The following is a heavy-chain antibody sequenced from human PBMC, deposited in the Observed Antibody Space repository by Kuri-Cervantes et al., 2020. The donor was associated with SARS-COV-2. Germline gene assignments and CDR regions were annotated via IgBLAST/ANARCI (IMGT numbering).Heavy chain of an antibody. Sequence: GESLKISCAASGFTFSRYWIHWVRQAPGKGLVWVSRIDPDGSYTNNEDSVKGRFTLSRDNAKNKLFLQMNSLRAEDTAVYYCVRDGYHWNFDYWGQGTLVTVSS. CDR3: VRDGYHWNFDY. J-gene: IGHJ4*02. CDR2: IDPDGSYT. CDR1: GFTFSRYW. D-gene: IGHD1-20*01. V-gene: IGHV3-74*01.